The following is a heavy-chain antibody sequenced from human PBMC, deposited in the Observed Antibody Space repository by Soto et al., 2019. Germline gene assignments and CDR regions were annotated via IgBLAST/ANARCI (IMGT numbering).Heavy chain of an antibody. D-gene: IGHD3-22*01. CDR1: GYTFTSYG. J-gene: IGHJ4*02. CDR2: ISAYKGKT. CDR3: ARDYDSSGYSQVFDY. V-gene: IGHV1-18*01. Sequence: ASVKVSCKASGYTFTSYGISWVRQAPGQGLEWKGWISAYKGKTNYAQKLQGRVTMTTDTSTSTAYMELRSLRSDDTAVYYCARDYDSSGYSQVFDYWGQGTLVTVSS.